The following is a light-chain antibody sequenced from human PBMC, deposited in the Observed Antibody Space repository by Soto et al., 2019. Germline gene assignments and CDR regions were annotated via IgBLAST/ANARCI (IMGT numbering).Light chain of an antibody. CDR2: GAS. V-gene: IGKV3-20*01. J-gene: IGKJ4*01. CDR1: QSVSSSS. Sequence: EIVLTQSPGTLSLSPGEGATLSCRASQSVSSSSLTWYQQKRGQAPRLLIYGASTRATGIPDRFSGRGSGTDFTLTIRRLEPEDFAVYYCNQYHSSFTFGGGTKVEIK. CDR3: NQYHSSFT.